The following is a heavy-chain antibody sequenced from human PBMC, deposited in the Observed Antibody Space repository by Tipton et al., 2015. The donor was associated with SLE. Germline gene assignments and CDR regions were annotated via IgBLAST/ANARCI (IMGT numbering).Heavy chain of an antibody. Sequence: TLSLTCDVNGGSFSGYYWTWIRQSPNTGLEWIGEINHSGSANYNPSLKSRVTMAIETSQNQFSLKVISVTAADTAVYYCARGGRSGDRRWTSWGQGSLVTVSS. CDR3: ARGGRSGDRRWTS. J-gene: IGHJ1*01. D-gene: IGHD6-19*01. CDR2: INHSGSA. CDR1: GGSFSGYY. V-gene: IGHV4-34*01.